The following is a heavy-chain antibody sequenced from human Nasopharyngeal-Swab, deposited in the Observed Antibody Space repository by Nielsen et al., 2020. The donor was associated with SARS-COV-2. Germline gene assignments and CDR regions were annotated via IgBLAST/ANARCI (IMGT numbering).Heavy chain of an antibody. D-gene: IGHD5-12*01. V-gene: IGHV3-23*01. CDR2: ISGSDYST. CDR3: AKDRDSGDDSDDYYHYYGMDV. Sequence: LSLTCAASGFTFNTYAISWVRQAPGKELEWVSVISGSDYSTKYADSVKGRFTISRDNSKNTVNLQMNSLRAEDTAIYYCAKDRDSGDDSDDYYHYYGMDVWGQGTTVTVSS. J-gene: IGHJ6*02. CDR1: GFTFNTYA.